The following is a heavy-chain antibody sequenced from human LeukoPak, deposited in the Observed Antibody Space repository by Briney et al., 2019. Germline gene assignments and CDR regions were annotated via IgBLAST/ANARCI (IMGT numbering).Heavy chain of an antibody. J-gene: IGHJ4*02. CDR3: AKVVGRLPAKWIDY. V-gene: IGHV3-23*01. CDR2: ISGSGGST. CDR1: GFTFSSYA. Sequence: GGSLRLSCAASGFTFSSYAMSRVRQAPGKGLEWVSAISGSGGSTYYADSVKGRFTISRDNSKNTLYLQMNSLRAEDTAVYYCAKVVGRLPAKWIDYWAREPWSPSPQ. D-gene: IGHD2-2*01.